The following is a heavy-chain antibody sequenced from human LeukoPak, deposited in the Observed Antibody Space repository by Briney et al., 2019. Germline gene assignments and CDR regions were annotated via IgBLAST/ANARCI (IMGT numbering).Heavy chain of an antibody. D-gene: IGHD6-25*01. V-gene: IGHV3-48*03. Sequence: PGGSLRLSCAASGFTFSTYAMTWVRLAPGKGLEWVSYISSSGSTIYYADSVKGRFTISRDNAKNSLYLQMNSLRAEDTAVYYCARDLPLAAGYMDVWGQGTPVTASS. CDR2: ISSSGSTI. CDR3: ARDLPLAAGYMDV. J-gene: IGHJ6*03. CDR1: GFTFSTYA.